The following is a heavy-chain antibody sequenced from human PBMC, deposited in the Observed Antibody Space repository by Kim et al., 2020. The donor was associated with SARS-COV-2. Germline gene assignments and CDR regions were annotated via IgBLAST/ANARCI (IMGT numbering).Heavy chain of an antibody. CDR3: AREKPGSYYFDH. CDR2: T. V-gene: IGHV1-46*01. D-gene: IGHD3-10*01. Sequence: TNYAPKFRGRVTMTRDTSTSTVYMDLSSLKSDDTAMYYCAREKPGSYYFDHWGQGSLVTVSS. J-gene: IGHJ4*02.